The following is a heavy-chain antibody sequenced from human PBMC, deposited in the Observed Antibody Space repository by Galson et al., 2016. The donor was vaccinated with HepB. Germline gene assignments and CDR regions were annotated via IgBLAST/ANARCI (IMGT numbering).Heavy chain of an antibody. D-gene: IGHD3-22*01. CDR1: GYSFTSYW. CDR3: ARLPNNYYDSSGYRSDAFDI. J-gene: IGHJ3*02. V-gene: IGHV5-10-1*01. Sequence: QSGAEVKKPGESLRISCKGSGYSFTSYWISWVRQMPGKGLEWMRRIDPSDPYTNYSQSFQGHATISDDKSICTAYLQLSSPKASDTAMYYCARLPNNYYDSSGYRSDAFDIWGQGTMVTVSS. CDR2: IDPSDPYT.